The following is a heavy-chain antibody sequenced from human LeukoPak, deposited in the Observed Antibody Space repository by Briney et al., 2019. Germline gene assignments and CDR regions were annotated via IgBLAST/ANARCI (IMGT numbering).Heavy chain of an antibody. CDR1: GFTFSSYN. Sequence: PGGSLRLSCAASGFTFSSYNMNWVRQAPGKGLEWVAFIRYDGTDKYYADSVQGRFTISRDNSKNTMYLQMNSLRAEETALYYCAKDGGGSWYYFDYWGQGTLVTVSS. V-gene: IGHV3-30*02. CDR2: IRYDGTDK. D-gene: IGHD1-26*01. CDR3: AKDGGGSWYYFDY. J-gene: IGHJ4*02.